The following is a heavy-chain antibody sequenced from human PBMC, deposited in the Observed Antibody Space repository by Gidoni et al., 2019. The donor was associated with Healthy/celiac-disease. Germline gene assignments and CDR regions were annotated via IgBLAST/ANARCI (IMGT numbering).Heavy chain of an antibody. D-gene: IGHD4-17*01. V-gene: IGHV1-69*01. CDR1: VGTFSSYA. J-gene: IGHJ4*02. Sequence: QVQLVQSGAEVKKPGSSVQVSCKASVGTFSSYAISWVRQAPGQGLDWMGGIIPIFGTANYAQKFQGRVTITADESTSTAYMELSSLRSEDTAVYYCARADPDYGGSLFDYWGQGTLVTVSS. CDR3: ARADPDYGGSLFDY. CDR2: IIPIFGTA.